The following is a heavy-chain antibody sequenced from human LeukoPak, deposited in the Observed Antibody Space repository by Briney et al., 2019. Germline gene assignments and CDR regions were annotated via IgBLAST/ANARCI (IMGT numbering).Heavy chain of an antibody. CDR2: INHSGST. J-gene: IGHJ4*02. Sequence: SETLSLTCAVYGGSFSGYYWSWIRQPPGKGLEWIGEINHSGSTNYNPSLKSRVTISVDTSKNQFSLKLSSVTAADTAVYYCARGRARYYDILTGYHFWGQGTLVTVSS. CDR3: ARGRARYYDILTGYHF. D-gene: IGHD3-9*01. V-gene: IGHV4-34*01. CDR1: GGSFSGYY.